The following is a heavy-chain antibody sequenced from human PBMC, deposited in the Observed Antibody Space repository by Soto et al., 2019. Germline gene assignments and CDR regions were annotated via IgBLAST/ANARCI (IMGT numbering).Heavy chain of an antibody. Sequence: EVQLVESGGGLVQPGGSLRLSCAASGLTFSNYYMTWVRQAPGKGLEWVANIKEDGSEKYYGDSVKGRFTISRDNAKNSLYQKMTGLKAEDAGVFYCGRDSGPGVGYPAIAPGGKGPLFPVSS. D-gene: IGHD3-3*01. J-gene: IGHJ5*02. V-gene: IGHV3-7*01. CDR3: GRDSGPGVGYPAIAP. CDR2: IKEDGSEK. CDR1: GLTFSNYY.